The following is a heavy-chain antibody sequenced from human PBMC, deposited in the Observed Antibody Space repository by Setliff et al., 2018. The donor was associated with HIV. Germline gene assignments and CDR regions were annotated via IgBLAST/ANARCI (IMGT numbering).Heavy chain of an antibody. J-gene: IGHJ4*02. CDR1: GYTFTIYG. V-gene: IGHV1-18*01. CDR2: ISGHSHSR. D-gene: IGHD1-26*01. Sequence: ASVKVSCKASGYTFTIYGITWVRQAPGQGLEWMGWISGHSHSRKYGQKFDGRVTLTMDTSTSTAYMELMKLTPDDTAVYYCARGWELNVWGQGTPVTVSS. CDR3: ARGWELNV.